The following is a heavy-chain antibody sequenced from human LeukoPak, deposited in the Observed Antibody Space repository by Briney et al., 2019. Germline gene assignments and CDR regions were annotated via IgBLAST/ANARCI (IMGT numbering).Heavy chain of an antibody. V-gene: IGHV3-64*01. Sequence: PGGSLRLSCAASGFTFSSYGMTWVRQAPGKGLEYVSAISSNGGSTYYANSVKGRFTISRDNSKNTLYLQMGSLRAEDMAVYYCASLGSYRDYWGQGTLVTVSS. CDR1: GFTFSSYG. CDR3: ASLGSYRDY. CDR2: ISSNGGST. D-gene: IGHD1-26*01. J-gene: IGHJ4*02.